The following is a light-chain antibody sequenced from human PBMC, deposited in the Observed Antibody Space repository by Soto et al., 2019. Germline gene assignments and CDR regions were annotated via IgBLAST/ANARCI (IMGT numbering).Light chain of an antibody. CDR1: SSDVGGYNY. CDR2: EVS. Sequence: QSALPQPASVSGSPGQSLTISCTGTSSDVGGYNYVSWYQQHPGKSPKLMTYEVSNRPSGVTNRFSGSKSGNTASLAISGLQAEDDAGYYCISYTTSSTVGEFVGGTKLTV. V-gene: IGLV2-14*01. J-gene: IGLJ2*01. CDR3: ISYTTSSTVGE.